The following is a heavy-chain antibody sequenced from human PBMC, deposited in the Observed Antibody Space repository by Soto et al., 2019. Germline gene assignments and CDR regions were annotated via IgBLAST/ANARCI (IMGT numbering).Heavy chain of an antibody. D-gene: IGHD6-13*01. J-gene: IGHJ6*02. CDR3: AKDINPGIAAAGTPLDV. V-gene: IGHV3-23*01. Sequence: QPGGSLRLSCAASGFTFSSYAMSWVRQAPGKGLEWVSAISGSGGSTYYADSVKGRFTISRDNSKNTLYLQMNSLRAEDTAVYYCAKDINPGIAAAGTPLDVWGQGTTVTVSS. CDR1: GFTFSSYA. CDR2: ISGSGGST.